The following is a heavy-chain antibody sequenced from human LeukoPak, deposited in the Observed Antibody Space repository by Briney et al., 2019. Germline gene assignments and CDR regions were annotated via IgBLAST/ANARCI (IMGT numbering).Heavy chain of an antibody. CDR3: ARGAYYYDSSGYLLGRAFDI. Sequence: ASVKVSCKASGYTFTGYYMHWVRQAPGQGLEWMGWINPNSGGTNYAQKFQGRVTMTRDTSISTAYMELSRLGSDDTAVYYCARGAYYYDSSGYLLGRAFDIWGQGTMVTVSS. CDR1: GYTFTGYY. CDR2: INPNSGGT. J-gene: IGHJ3*02. D-gene: IGHD3-22*01. V-gene: IGHV1-2*02.